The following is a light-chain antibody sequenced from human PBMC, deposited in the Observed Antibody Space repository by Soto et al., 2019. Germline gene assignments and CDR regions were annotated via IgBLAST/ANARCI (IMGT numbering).Light chain of an antibody. CDR3: QQSYGPFT. J-gene: IGKJ3*01. CDR1: QRSNY. Sequence: DIQMTQSPSSLSASVGDRVTITCRASQRSNYLNWYQQKPGKAPKLLIYAASTLQSGVPSRFSGSGSGPDFTLTISSLQPEDFATYYCQQSYGPFTFGPGTKVDIK. V-gene: IGKV1-39*01. CDR2: AAS.